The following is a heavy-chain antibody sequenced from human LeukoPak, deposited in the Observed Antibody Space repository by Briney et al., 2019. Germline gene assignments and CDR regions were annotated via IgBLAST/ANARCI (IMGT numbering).Heavy chain of an antibody. J-gene: IGHJ4*02. V-gene: IGHV3-7*03. Sequence: PGGSLRLSCAASDFTFNKAWMSWVRQAPGKGLEWVANIKLDGSEKNYVDSVKGRFTISRDNTKNSLYLQMNSLRVEDTAVFYCARDQYDTWSRRGNFDSWGQGTLVIVSS. D-gene: IGHD3-3*01. CDR3: ARDQYDTWSRRGNFDS. CDR1: DFTFNKAW. CDR2: IKLDGSEK.